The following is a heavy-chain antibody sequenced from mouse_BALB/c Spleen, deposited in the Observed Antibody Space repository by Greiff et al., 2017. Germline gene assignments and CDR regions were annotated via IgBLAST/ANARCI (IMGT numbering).Heavy chain of an antibody. D-gene: IGHD1-1*01. Sequence: VQLVESGPGLVAPSQSLSITCTVSGFSLTSYGVHWVRQPPGKGLEWLGVIWAGGSTNYNSALMSRLSISKDNSKSQVFLKMNSLQTDDTAMYYCASHYYGSRGFAYWGQGTLVTVSA. CDR3: ASHYYGSRGFAY. CDR1: GFSLTSYG. J-gene: IGHJ3*01. V-gene: IGHV2-9*02. CDR2: IWAGGST.